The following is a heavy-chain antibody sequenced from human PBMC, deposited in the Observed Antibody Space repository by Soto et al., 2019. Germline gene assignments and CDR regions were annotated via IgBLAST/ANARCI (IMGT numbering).Heavy chain of an antibody. CDR3: ASMGTVIPPGGYYFDY. CDR2: IYHSGRT. J-gene: IGHJ4*02. D-gene: IGHD1-7*01. V-gene: IGHV4-38-2*01. CDR1: GYSISSGYY. Sequence: PSETLSLTCAVSGYSISSGYYWGWIRQPPGKGLEWIGSIYHSGRTYYNPSLKSRVTISVDTSKNQFSLKLSSVTAADTAVYYCASMGTVIPPGGYYFDYWGQGTLVTVSS.